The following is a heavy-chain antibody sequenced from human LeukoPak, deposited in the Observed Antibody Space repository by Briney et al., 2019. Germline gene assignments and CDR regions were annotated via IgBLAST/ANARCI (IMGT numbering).Heavy chain of an antibody. CDR1: GGSINSNY. V-gene: IGHV4-4*07. Sequence: SETLSLTCTVSGGSINSNYWNWIRQPAGKGLEWIGRIYSSGSISYKPSLKSRVTMSVDTSKNQFSLQLSSVTAADTAVYYCAREYYDYVWGGYRPYYFDYWGQGTLVTVSS. D-gene: IGHD3-16*02. CDR2: IYSSGSI. CDR3: AREYYDYVWGGYRPYYFDY. J-gene: IGHJ4*02.